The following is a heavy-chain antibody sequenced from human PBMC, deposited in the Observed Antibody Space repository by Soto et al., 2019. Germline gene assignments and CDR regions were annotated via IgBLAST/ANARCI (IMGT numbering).Heavy chain of an antibody. Sequence: EVKLVESGGGLVQPGGSLRLSRATSGFIFSTYAMHWVRQAPGKGLEYVSAISSNGRSTYYANSVKGRFTISRDNSKNTLYLQMDSLRAEDMAVYYCARDRCTNGVCYAPSDDWGQGTLVTVSS. CDR2: ISSNGRST. CDR3: ARDRCTNGVCYAPSDD. J-gene: IGHJ1*01. V-gene: IGHV3-64*01. D-gene: IGHD2-8*01. CDR1: GFIFSTYA.